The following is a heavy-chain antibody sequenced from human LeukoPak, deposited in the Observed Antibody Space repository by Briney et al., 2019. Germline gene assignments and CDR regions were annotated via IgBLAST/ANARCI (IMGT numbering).Heavy chain of an antibody. D-gene: IGHD3-16*01. CDR2: INTDARTT. Sequence: GGSLRLSCAASGFTFSSYSMHWVRQAPGKGLVWVSHINTDARTTAYADFVKGRFTISRDNAKNTLYLQMNSLRAEDTALYYCVRGQATSWGLDFWGQGTLVTVSS. J-gene: IGHJ4*02. CDR3: VRGQATSWGLDF. CDR1: GFTFSSYS. V-gene: IGHV3-74*01.